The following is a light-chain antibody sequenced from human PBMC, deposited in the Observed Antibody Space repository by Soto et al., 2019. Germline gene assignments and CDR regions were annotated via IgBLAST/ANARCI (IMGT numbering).Light chain of an antibody. J-gene: IGKJ4*01. CDR3: HQYGTSPLT. Sequence: EIVLAQSPDIVSLSPGERATLSCRASQTISGTSLAWYQQKPGQAPRLLIYGASSRATGIPDRFTGSGSATDFTLTISRLEPEDFGIYYCHQYGTSPLTFGGGTKVEIK. CDR1: QTISGTS. CDR2: GAS. V-gene: IGKV3-20*01.